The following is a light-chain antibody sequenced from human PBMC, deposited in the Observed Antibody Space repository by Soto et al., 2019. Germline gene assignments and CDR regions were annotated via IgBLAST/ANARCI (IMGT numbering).Light chain of an antibody. CDR2: DAS. Sequence: DIQMTQSPPTLSASVGDRVTITCRASQSIRSWLAWYQQRPGKAPSLLIYDASSLESGVPSRFSGSASGTEFTLTISRLQPDDFATYYCQQYNSSPYTFGQGTKLEIK. V-gene: IGKV1-5*01. CDR3: QQYNSSPYT. CDR1: QSIRSW. J-gene: IGKJ2*01.